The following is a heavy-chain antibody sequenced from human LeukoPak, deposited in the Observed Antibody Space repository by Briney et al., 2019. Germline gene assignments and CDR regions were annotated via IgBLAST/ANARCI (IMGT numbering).Heavy chain of an antibody. CDR3: ARGDRRYSSTFDY. CDR1: GFTFSSYR. Sequence: PGGSLRLSCAASGFTFSSYRMNWVRQAPGKGLEWVSSISSSSSYIYYADSVKGRFTISRDNAKNSLYLQMNSLRAEDTAVYYCARGDRRYSSTFDYWGQGTLVTVSS. D-gene: IGHD6-19*01. CDR2: ISSSSSYI. V-gene: IGHV3-21*01. J-gene: IGHJ4*02.